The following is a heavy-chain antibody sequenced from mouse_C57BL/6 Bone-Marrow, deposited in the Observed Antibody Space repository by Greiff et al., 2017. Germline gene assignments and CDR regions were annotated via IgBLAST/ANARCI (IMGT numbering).Heavy chain of an antibody. CDR3: SRIWTPFYY. CDR2: INPYNGGT. CDR1: GYTFTDYY. V-gene: IGHV1-19*01. Sequence: VQLQQSGPVLVKPGASVKMSCKASGYTFTDYYMNWVKQSHGKSLEWIGVINPYNGGTSYNQKFKGKATFTVDKSSRPAFMELNSLTSEDSAVYYCSRIWTPFYYRGPGTTLTVSS. J-gene: IGHJ2*01.